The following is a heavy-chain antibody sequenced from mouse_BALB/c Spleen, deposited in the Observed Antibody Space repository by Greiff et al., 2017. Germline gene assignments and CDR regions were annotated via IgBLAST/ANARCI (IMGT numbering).Heavy chain of an antibody. V-gene: IGHV5-6-5*01. CDR2: ISSGGST. D-gene: IGHD1-2*01. J-gene: IGHJ4*01. Sequence: EVKLMESGGGLVKPGGSLKLSCAASGFTFSSYAMSWVRQTPEKRLEWVASISSGGSTYYPDSVKGRFTISRDNARNILYLQMSSLRSEDTAMYYCARAELLRLYYYAMDYWGQGTSVTVSS. CDR3: ARAELLRLYYYAMDY. CDR1: GFTFSSYA.